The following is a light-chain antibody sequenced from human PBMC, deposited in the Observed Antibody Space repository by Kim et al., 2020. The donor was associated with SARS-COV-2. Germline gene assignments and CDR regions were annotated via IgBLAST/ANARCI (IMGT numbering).Light chain of an antibody. Sequence: SYELNQPPSVSVSPGQTASITCSGDKLGDKYTTWYQQKPGQSPVLVIYLDTKRPSGIPERFSGPISGNTATLTISGTQAMDEADYYCQAWDSSTANWVFGGGTQLTVL. CDR2: LDT. CDR3: QAWDSSTANWV. V-gene: IGLV3-1*01. CDR1: KLGDKY. J-gene: IGLJ3*02.